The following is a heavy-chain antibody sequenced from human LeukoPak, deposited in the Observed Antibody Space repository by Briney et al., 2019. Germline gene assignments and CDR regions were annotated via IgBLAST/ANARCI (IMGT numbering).Heavy chain of an antibody. D-gene: IGHD5-18*01. J-gene: IGHJ4*02. Sequence: GGSLRLSCAASGFTFSSYGMHWVRQAPGKGLEWVAVISYDGSNKYYADSVKGRFTISRDNSKNTLYLQMNSLRAEDTAVYYCARGVQLWLRPKEYYFDYWGQGTLVTVSS. CDR1: GFTFSSYG. CDR3: ARGVQLWLRPKEYYFDY. V-gene: IGHV3-30*03. CDR2: ISYDGSNK.